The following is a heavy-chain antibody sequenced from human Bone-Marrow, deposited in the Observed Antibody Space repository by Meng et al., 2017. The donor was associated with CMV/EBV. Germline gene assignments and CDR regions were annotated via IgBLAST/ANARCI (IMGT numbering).Heavy chain of an antibody. CDR3: ARDHNWGPDH. CDR2: INPNSGGT. V-gene: IGHV1-2*02. J-gene: IGHJ4*02. CDR1: GYTFTGYY. Sequence: ASVKVSCKASGYTFTGYYMNWVRQAPGQGLEWMGWINPNSGGTNYAQKFQGRVTMTRDTSISTAYMDLIRLTSDDTAVYYCARDHNWGPDHWGQGTLVTVSS. D-gene: IGHD1-1*01.